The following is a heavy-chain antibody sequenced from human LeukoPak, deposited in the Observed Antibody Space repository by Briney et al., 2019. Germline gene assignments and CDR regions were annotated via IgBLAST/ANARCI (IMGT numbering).Heavy chain of an antibody. CDR2: IYSSGST. CDR1: GASINSGSNY. V-gene: IGHV4-39*01. J-gene: IGHJ6*03. D-gene: IGHD4-23*01. CDR3: AWAGVGGNPSRHYYYMDV. Sequence: PSETLSLTCRVSGASINSGSNYWGWIRQPPGKTLEWIGSIYSSGSTYCNPSLKSRVIIMIDTPKNQFSLKLSSVTAADTAVYYCAWAGVGGNPSRHYYYMDVWGKGTTVTISS.